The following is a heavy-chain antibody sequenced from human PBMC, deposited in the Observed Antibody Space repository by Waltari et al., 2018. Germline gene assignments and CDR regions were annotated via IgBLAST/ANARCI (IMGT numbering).Heavy chain of an antibody. CDR3: ARGAWIQLWLAGTNWYFDL. D-gene: IGHD5-18*01. Sequence: QVQLQQWGAGLLKPAETLSLTCAVYGGSFSGYFWRWIRPPPGQGLEWIGEIKHSGSTNYNTSLKSRVTISVDTSKNQFSLKLSSVTAADTAVYYCARGAWIQLWLAGTNWYFDLWGRGTLVTVSS. CDR1: GGSFSGYF. J-gene: IGHJ2*01. V-gene: IGHV4-34*01. CDR2: IKHSGST.